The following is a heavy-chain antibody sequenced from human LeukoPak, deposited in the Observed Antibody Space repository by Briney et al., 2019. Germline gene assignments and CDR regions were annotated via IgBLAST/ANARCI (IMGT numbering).Heavy chain of an antibody. V-gene: IGHV4-59*08. CDR3: ARTSIFGVVRFDP. CDR1: GGSVSNYY. Sequence: SETLSLTCTVSGGSVSNYYWSWIRQPPGKGLEWIGYIYYSGSTNYSPSLKSRLTISVDTSKSHFSLKLSSVTAADTAVYYCARTSIFGVVRFDPWGQGTLVTVSS. CDR2: IYYSGST. J-gene: IGHJ5*02. D-gene: IGHD3-3*02.